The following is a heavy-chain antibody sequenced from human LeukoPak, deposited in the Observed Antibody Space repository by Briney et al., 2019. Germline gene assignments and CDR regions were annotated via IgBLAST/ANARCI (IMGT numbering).Heavy chain of an antibody. V-gene: IGHV4-34*01. CDR2: INHSGST. CDR3: ASFCSSTSCFGDY. D-gene: IGHD2-2*01. Sequence: SETLSLTCAVYGGSFSGYYWSWIRQPPGKGLEWIGKINHSGSTNYNPSLKSRVTISVDTSKNQFSLKLSSVTAADTAVYYCASFCSSTSCFGDYWGQGTLVTVSS. CDR1: GGSFSGYY. J-gene: IGHJ4*02.